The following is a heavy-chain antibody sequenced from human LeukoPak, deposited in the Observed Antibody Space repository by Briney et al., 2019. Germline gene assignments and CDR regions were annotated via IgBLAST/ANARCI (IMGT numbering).Heavy chain of an antibody. CDR1: GFTFSTYD. J-gene: IGHJ4*02. D-gene: IGHD2-8*02. Sequence: PGGSLRLSCAASGFTFSTYDMDWVRQAPGKGLEWVSYISTTGSTIYYADSVKGRFTISRDNAKNSLYLQVNSLRAEDTAVYYCARDRGLLAVWGQGTLVTVSS. CDR2: ISTTGSTI. CDR3: ARDRGLLAV. V-gene: IGHV3-48*01.